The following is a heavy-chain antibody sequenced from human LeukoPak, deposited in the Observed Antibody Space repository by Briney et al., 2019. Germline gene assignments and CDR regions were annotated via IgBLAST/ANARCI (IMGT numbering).Heavy chain of an antibody. CDR1: GGSISSYY. CDR2: IYYSGST. D-gene: IGHD3-10*01. CDR3: ARRSGLRDYYYGMDV. V-gene: IGHV4-59*08. Sequence: SETLSLTCTVSGGSISSYYWSWIRQPPGKGLEWIGYIYYSGSTNYNPSLKSRVTISVDTSKNQFSLKLSSVTAADTAVYYCARRSGLRDYYYGMDVWGQGTTVTVSS. J-gene: IGHJ6*02.